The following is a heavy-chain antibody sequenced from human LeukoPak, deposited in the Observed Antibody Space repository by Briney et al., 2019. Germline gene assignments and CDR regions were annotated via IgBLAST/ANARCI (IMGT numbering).Heavy chain of an antibody. J-gene: IGHJ3*02. CDR1: GFTFSSSV. V-gene: IGHV3-48*01. Sequence: GGSLRLSCAASGFTFSSSVMNWVRRAPGERLEWISYIRDSSTTYYADSVKGRFTISRDNAKNSLYLEMSSLRAEDTAVYYCVRGRDNAFDIWGQGTLVTVSS. CDR3: VRGRDNAFDI. CDR2: IRDSSTT.